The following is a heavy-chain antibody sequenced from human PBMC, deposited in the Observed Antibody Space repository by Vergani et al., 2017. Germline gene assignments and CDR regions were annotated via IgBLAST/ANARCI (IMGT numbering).Heavy chain of an antibody. CDR2: IRYDGTKR. D-gene: IGHD7-27*01. V-gene: IGHV3-30*02. Sequence: QVQLVESGGGVVQPGGSLRLSCIASGFTFRIYGMHWVRQAPGKGLEWVAFIRYDGTKRFYGDSVKGRFTISRDDSTNMLYLHMNSLKTEDTAVYYCTTLSPNWAHWWGQGTLVNVSS. CDR1: GFTFRIYG. J-gene: IGHJ4*02. CDR3: TTLSPNWAHW.